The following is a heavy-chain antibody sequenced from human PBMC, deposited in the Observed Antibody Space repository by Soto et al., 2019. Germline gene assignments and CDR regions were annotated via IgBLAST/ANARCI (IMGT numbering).Heavy chain of an antibody. D-gene: IGHD6-19*01. Sequence: GGSLRLSCAASGFTFSSYDMNWVRQAPGKGLEWVSYISSSSSTIYYADSVKGRFTISRDNAKNSLYLQMNSLRAEDTAVYYCAGHGGQWLNWFDPWGQGTLVTV. CDR2: ISSSSSTI. V-gene: IGHV3-48*01. CDR3: AGHGGQWLNWFDP. J-gene: IGHJ5*02. CDR1: GFTFSSYD.